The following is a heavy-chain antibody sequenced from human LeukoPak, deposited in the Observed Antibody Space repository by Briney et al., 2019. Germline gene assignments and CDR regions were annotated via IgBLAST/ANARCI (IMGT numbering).Heavy chain of an antibody. CDR2: ISAGGGT. Sequence: GVSLRLSCAASGFTLSSYAMNWVRQAPGKGLEWVSTISAGGGTYYADSVKGGFSISRDNSKNTLFLQMKSLRAEDQAVDYCAKDLALYDSWGQGTLVTVSS. V-gene: IGHV3-23*01. CDR3: AKDLALYDS. CDR1: GFTLSSYA. D-gene: IGHD5-12*01. J-gene: IGHJ5*01.